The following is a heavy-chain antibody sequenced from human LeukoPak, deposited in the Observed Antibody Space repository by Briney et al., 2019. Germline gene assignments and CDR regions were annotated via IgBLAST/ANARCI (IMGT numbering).Heavy chain of an antibody. V-gene: IGHV1-18*01. D-gene: IGHD5-18*01. J-gene: IGHJ4*02. CDR2: ISTYNGNT. Sequence: GASVKVSCRSSGYTFTTYGITWVRQAPGQGLEWMGWISTYNGNTNYAQKLQGRVTMTTDTSTSTAYMELRSLRSHDTGMYYCARDRMDTGTYFDYWGQGTLVTVSS. CDR3: ARDRMDTGTYFDY. CDR1: GYTFTTYG.